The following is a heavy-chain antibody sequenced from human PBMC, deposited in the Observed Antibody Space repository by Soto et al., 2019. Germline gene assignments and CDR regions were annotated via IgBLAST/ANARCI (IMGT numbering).Heavy chain of an antibody. CDR3: ARGEGWAYYYYYRMDV. Sequence: GASVKVSCKASGYTFTSYAMHWVRQAPGQRLEWMGWINAGNGNTKYSQKFQGRVTITRDTSASTAYMELSSLRSEDTAVYYCARGEGWAYYYYYRMDVWGQGTTVTVPS. CDR2: INAGNGNT. J-gene: IGHJ6*02. D-gene: IGHD1-26*01. CDR1: GYTFTSYA. V-gene: IGHV1-3*01.